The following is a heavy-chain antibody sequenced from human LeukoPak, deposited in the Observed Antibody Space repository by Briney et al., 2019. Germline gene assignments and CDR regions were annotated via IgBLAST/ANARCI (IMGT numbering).Heavy chain of an antibody. V-gene: IGHV1-2*02. CDR1: GYTFTGYY. CDR3: ARDLGYSYGYGPFDY. Sequence: ASVKVSCKASGYTFTGYYMHWVRQAPGQGLERMGWINPNSGGTNCAQKFQGRVTMTRDTSISTAYMELSRLRSDDTAVYYCARDLGYSYGYGPFDYWGQGTLVTVSS. CDR2: INPNSGGT. J-gene: IGHJ4*02. D-gene: IGHD5-18*01.